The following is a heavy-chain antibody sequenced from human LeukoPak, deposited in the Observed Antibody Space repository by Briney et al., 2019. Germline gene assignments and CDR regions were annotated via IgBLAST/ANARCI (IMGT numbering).Heavy chain of an antibody. V-gene: IGHV4-34*01. D-gene: IGHD3-3*01. CDR3: ARIVYDFWSRPYMDV. J-gene: IGHJ6*03. Sequence: SETLSLTCAVYGGSFSGYYWSWIRQPPGKGLEWIGEINHSGSTNYNPSLKSRVTISVDTSKNQFSLKLSSVTAADTAVYYCARIVYDFWSRPYMDVWGKGTTVTVSS. CDR2: INHSGST. CDR1: GGSFSGYY.